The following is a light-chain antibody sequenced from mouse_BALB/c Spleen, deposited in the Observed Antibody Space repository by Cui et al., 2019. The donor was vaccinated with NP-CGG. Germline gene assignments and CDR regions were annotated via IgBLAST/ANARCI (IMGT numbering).Light chain of an antibody. V-gene: IGLV1*01. J-gene: IGLJ1*01. CDR2: GTN. CDR3: ALWYSNHWV. Sequence: QAVVTQESALNTSPGETVTLTCRSSTGAVTTSNYANWVQEKPDHLFTGLIGGTNNRPPGVPARFSGSLLGDKAALTITGAQIEDEAIYFCALWYSNHWVFGGGTKLTVL. CDR1: TGAVTTSNY.